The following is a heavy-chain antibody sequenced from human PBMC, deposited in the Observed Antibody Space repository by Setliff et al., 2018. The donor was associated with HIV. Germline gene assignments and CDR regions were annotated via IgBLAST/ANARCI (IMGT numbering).Heavy chain of an antibody. Sequence: KPSETLSLTCTVSGGSISSGGYYWSWIRQQPGKGLEWIGYIYYSGSTYYNPSLKSRVTISVDTSKNQFSLKLSSVTAADTAVYYCARGYPVSYYYMDVWGKGTTVTVSS. D-gene: IGHD3-16*02. CDR2: IYYSGST. CDR1: GGSISSGGYY. V-gene: IGHV4-31*03. CDR3: ARGYPVSYYYMDV. J-gene: IGHJ6*03.